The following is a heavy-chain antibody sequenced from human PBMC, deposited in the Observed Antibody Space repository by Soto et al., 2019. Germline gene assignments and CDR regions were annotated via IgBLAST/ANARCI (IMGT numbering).Heavy chain of an antibody. J-gene: IGHJ4*02. CDR2: TGSGTGPG. D-gene: IGHD2-15*01. Sequence: QVQLVQSGAEVKKPGSSVKVSCKASGGTFSTNPISWVRQAPGQGLEWMGGTGSGTGPGNHAQTFQGRLTMTVYTTTSTIYMELSSLSSEDTAVYYWAMRDSGGFYRYFDSWGQGTLVTVSS. V-gene: IGHV1-69*06. CDR1: GGTFSTNP. CDR3: AMRDSGGFYRYFDS.